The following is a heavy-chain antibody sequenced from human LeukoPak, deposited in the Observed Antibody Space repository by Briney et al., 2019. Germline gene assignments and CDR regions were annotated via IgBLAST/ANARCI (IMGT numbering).Heavy chain of an antibody. CDR3: ARWKGGVQLFDY. J-gene: IGHJ4*02. Sequence: SETLSLTCAVSGGSISSSNWWRWVRQPPGKGLEWIGEIYHSGSTNYNPSLKSRDTISVDKSKNQFSLKLSSVTAADAAVYSCARWKGGVQLFDYWGQGTLVTVSS. CDR2: IYHSGST. V-gene: IGHV4-4*02. CDR1: GGSISSSNW. D-gene: IGHD5-18*01.